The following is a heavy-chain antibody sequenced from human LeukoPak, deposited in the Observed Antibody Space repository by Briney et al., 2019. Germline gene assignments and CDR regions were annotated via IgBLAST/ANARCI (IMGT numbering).Heavy chain of an antibody. J-gene: IGHJ4*02. CDR3: ARAAVRDANDY. CDR2: IYSGGST. CDR1: GFTVSSNY. D-gene: IGHD2-15*01. V-gene: IGHV3-53*01. Sequence: GGSLRLSCAASGFTVSSNYMSWVRQAPGKGLEWVSVIYSGGSTYYADSVKGRFTISRDNSKNTLYLQMNSLRAEDTAVYYCARAAVRDANDYWGQGTLATVSS.